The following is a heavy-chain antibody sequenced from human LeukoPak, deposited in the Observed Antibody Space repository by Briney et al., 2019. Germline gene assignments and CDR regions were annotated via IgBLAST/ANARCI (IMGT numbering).Heavy chain of an antibody. V-gene: IGHV3-23*01. J-gene: IGHJ3*02. Sequence: HPGGSLRLSCAASGFTFSSYAMHWVRQAPGKGLEWVSAISGSGGSTYYADSVKGRFTISRDNSKNTLYLQMNSLRAEDTAVYYCAKFPSTVTVTLDAFDIWGQGTTVTVSS. CDR3: AKFPSTVTVTLDAFDI. D-gene: IGHD4-17*01. CDR2: ISGSGGST. CDR1: GFTFSSYA.